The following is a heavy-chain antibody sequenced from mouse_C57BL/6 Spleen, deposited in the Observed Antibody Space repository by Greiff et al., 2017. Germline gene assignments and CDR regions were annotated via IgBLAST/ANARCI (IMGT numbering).Heavy chain of an antibody. CDR2: INPSSGYT. Sequence: VQLQQSGAELAKPGASVKLSCKASGYTFTSYWMHWVKQRPGQGLEWIGYINPSSGYTKYNQKFKDKATLTADTSSSTAYMQLSSLTYEDSAVYYCARYYDYDVPFAYWGQGTLVTVSA. D-gene: IGHD2-4*01. CDR3: ARYYDYDVPFAY. V-gene: IGHV1-7*01. CDR1: GYTFTSYW. J-gene: IGHJ3*01.